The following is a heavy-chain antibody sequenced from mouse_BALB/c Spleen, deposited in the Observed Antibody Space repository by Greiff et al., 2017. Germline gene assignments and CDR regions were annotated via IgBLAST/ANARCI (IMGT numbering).Heavy chain of an antibody. Sequence: EVKLMESGGGLVKPGGSLKLSCAASGFTFSDYYMYWVRQTPEKRLEWVATISDGGSYTYYPDSVKGRFTISRDNAKNNLYLQMSSLKSEDTAMYYCARGGGGYWGQGTTLTVSS. J-gene: IGHJ2*01. CDR3: ARGGGGY. V-gene: IGHV5-4*02. CDR2: ISDGGSYT. CDR1: GFTFSDYY.